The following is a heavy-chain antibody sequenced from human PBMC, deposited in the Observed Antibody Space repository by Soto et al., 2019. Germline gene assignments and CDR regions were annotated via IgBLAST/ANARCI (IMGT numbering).Heavy chain of an antibody. V-gene: IGHV2-70*11. Sequence: SGPTLVNPTQTLTLTCTFSGFSLSTSGMCVSWIRQPPGKALEWLARIDWDDDKYYSTSLKTRLTISKDTSKNQVVLTMTNMEXXXXXXXXXXXMGQYYDILTGYWSGYYFDYWGQGTLVTVSS. D-gene: IGHD3-9*01. CDR2: IDWDDDK. J-gene: IGHJ4*02. CDR3: XXMGQYYDILTGYWSGYYFDY. CDR1: GFSLSTSGMC.